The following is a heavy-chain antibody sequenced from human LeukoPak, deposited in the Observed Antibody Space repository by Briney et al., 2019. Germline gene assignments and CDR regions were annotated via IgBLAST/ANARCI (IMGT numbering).Heavy chain of an antibody. CDR1: GGSISSSTYY. V-gene: IGHV4-39*01. D-gene: IGHD3-22*01. CDR2: IYYSGNT. Sequence: PSETLSLTCTVSGGSISSSTYYWGWIRQPPGKGLQWIVSIYYSGNTYYNPSLKRRVTLSVYTSKNQFSLKLSSVTAADTAVYYCARQEYYYDSSGYFYQWGQGTLVTVSS. J-gene: IGHJ4*02. CDR3: ARQEYYYDSSGYFYQ.